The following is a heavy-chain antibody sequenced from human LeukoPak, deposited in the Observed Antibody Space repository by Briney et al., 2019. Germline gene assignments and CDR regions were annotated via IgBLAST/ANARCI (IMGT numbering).Heavy chain of an antibody. J-gene: IGHJ4*02. V-gene: IGHV3-23*01. CDR2: ISGSGGST. CDR1: GFTFSSYA. D-gene: IGHD3-9*01. CDR3: AKGLRYFDWLSYFDY. Sequence: GGSLRLSCAASGFTFSSYAMSWVRQAPGKGLEWVSAISGSGGSTYYADSVKGRFTISRDNSKNTLYLQMNSLRAEDTAVYYRAKGLRYFDWLSYFDYWGQGTLVTVSS.